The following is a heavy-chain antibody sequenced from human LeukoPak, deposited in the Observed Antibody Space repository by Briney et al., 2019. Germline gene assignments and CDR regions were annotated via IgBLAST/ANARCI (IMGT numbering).Heavy chain of an antibody. Sequence: ASVKVSCKASGYTFTGYYTHWVRQAPGQGLEWMGRINPNSGGTNYAQKFQGRVTITRDTSISTAYMELSRLRSDDTAVYYCARATKLVPFDYWGQGTLVTVSS. D-gene: IGHD2-2*01. J-gene: IGHJ4*02. V-gene: IGHV1-2*06. CDR3: ARATKLVPFDY. CDR2: INPNSGGT. CDR1: GYTFTGYY.